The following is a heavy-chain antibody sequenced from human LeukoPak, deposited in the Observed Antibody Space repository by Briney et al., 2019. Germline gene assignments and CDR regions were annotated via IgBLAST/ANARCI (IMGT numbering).Heavy chain of an antibody. CDR1: GFTFSSYG. Sequence: GGSLRLSCAASGFTFSSYGMNWVRQAPAKGLEWVSAISGSGGSTYYADSVKGRFTISRDNSKNTLYLHMNSQRAEDTAVYYCFLYGDYESPDGFDIWGQGTMFTVSS. J-gene: IGHJ3*02. D-gene: IGHD4-17*01. V-gene: IGHV3-23*01. CDR3: FLYGDYESPDGFDI. CDR2: ISGSGGST.